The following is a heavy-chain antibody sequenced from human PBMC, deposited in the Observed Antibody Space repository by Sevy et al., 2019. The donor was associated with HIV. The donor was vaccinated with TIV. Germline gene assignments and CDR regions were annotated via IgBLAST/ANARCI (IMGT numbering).Heavy chain of an antibody. D-gene: IGHD3-16*01. V-gene: IGHV3-23*01. CDR1: GLTLTTTG. J-gene: IGHJ4*02. CDR2: VTSDGTT. Sequence: GGSLRLSCAASGLTLTTTGMSWVRQAPGKGLEWVAGVTSDGTTYYADSVRDRFTVSRDNSTNTLYLQLNSLRADDTAVFYCAGGDTTMITDLDYWGQGTLVTVSS. CDR3: AGGDTTMITDLDY.